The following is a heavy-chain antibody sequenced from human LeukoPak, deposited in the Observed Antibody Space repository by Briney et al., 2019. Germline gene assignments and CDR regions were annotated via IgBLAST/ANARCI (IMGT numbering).Heavy chain of an antibody. CDR1: VYSFTSYG. CDR3: ARRGITGTTNYFDY. J-gene: IGHJ4*02. V-gene: IGHV5-51*01. CDR2: IDPGDSDT. D-gene: IGHD1-7*01. Sequence: PGESRKISGKCSVYSFTSYGIGWVRQMPGKGREWIGIIDPGDSDTRYSPSFQGQVTISADKSISTAYLQWSSMKASDTAMYYCARRGITGTTNYFDYWGQGTLVTVSS.